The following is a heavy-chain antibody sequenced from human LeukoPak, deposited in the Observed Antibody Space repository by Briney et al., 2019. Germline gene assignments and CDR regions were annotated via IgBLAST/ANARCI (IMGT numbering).Heavy chain of an antibody. V-gene: IGHV4-4*07. CDR1: GDSISSYH. Sequence: SETLSLTCTVSGDSISSYHWSWIRQPAGKELEWVGRIYTNGSTSYNPSLKSRVTMSVDTSKNQFSLKLTSVTAADTAVYYCARDVHLDYYDSSGYFAYYYYMDVWGKGTTVTASS. J-gene: IGHJ6*03. CDR3: ARDVHLDYYDSSGYFAYYYYMDV. CDR2: IYTNGST. D-gene: IGHD3-22*01.